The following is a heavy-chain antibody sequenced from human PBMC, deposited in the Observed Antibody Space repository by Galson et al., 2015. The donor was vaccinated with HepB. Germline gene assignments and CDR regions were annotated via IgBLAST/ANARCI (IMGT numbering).Heavy chain of an antibody. CDR3: ARDRREIVVVPEYYYYYYYVDV. J-gene: IGHJ6*03. CDR2: INSDGSST. Sequence: SLRLSCAASGFTFSSYWMHWVRRAPGKGLVWVSRINSDGSSTSYADSVKGRFTISRDNAKNTLYLQMNSLRAEDTAVYYCARDRREIVVVPEYYYYYYYVDVWGKGTTVTVSS. D-gene: IGHD2-2*01. V-gene: IGHV3-74*01. CDR1: GFTFSSYW.